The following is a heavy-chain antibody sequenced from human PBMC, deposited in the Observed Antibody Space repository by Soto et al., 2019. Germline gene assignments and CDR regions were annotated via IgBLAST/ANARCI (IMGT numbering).Heavy chain of an antibody. V-gene: IGHV3-33*01. CDR2: IWYDGSNK. D-gene: IGHD2-2*01. J-gene: IGHJ4*02. CDR3: ARAGRVVVVPAAPLDY. Sequence: GGSLRLSCAASGFTFSSYGMHWVRQAPGKGLEWVAVIWYDGSNKYYADSVKGRFTISRDNSKNTLYLQMNSLRAEDTAVYYCARAGRVVVVPAAPLDYWGQGTLVTVSS. CDR1: GFTFSSYG.